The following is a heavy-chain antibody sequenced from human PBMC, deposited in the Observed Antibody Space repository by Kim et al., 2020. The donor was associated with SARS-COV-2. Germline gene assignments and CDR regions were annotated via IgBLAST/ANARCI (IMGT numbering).Heavy chain of an antibody. V-gene: IGHV3-9*01. D-gene: IGHD3-22*01. J-gene: IGHJ4*01. CDR1: GFTFDDYA. Sequence: GGSLRLSCAASGFTFDDYAMHWVRQAPGKGLEWVSGISWNSGSIGYADSVKGRFTISRDNAKNSLYLQMNSLRAEDTALYYCAKGVYYDSSGPLFFDYWG. CDR2: ISWNSGSI. CDR3: AKGVYYDSSGPLFFDY.